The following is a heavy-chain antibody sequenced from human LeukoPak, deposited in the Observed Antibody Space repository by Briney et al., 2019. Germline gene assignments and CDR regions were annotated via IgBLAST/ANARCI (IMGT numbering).Heavy chain of an antibody. J-gene: IGHJ5*02. D-gene: IGHD3-10*01. CDR1: GGSINSY. CDR2: ISGSGTI. CDR3: ARDSGTTGEVKFDP. Sequence: PSETLSLTCIVSGGSINSYRSWIRQPAGKGLEWIGRISGSGTITYNPALQSRLTISIDTSKNQFSLKLMSVTAADTAVYYCARDSGTTGEVKFDPWGQGILVTVSS. V-gene: IGHV4-4*07.